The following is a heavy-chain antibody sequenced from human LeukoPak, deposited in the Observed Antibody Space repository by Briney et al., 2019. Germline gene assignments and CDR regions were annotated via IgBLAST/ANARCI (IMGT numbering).Heavy chain of an antibody. CDR3: ARAPRDEWSLDYYYYGMDV. Sequence: GGSLRLSCAASGFTFSSYAMSWIRQAPGKGLEWVSYISSSGSTIYYADSVKGRFTISRDNAKNSLYLQMNSLRAEDTAVYYCARAPRDEWSLDYYYYGMDVWGQGTTVTVSS. CDR1: GFTFSSYA. J-gene: IGHJ6*02. D-gene: IGHD3-3*01. V-gene: IGHV3-11*01. CDR2: ISSSGSTI.